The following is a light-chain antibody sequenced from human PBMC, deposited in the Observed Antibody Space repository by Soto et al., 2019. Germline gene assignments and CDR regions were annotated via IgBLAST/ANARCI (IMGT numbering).Light chain of an antibody. CDR2: EVN. CDR1: SSDVGGYNY. CDR3: SAYAVSSYV. Sequence: QSALTQPPSASGSPGQSVAISCTGTSSDVGGYNYVSWYQQHPGKAPKLMIYEVNKRPSGVPDRFSGSKSGTTASLTVSGLQAEDEADYYCSAYAVSSYVFGTGTKLTVL. J-gene: IGLJ1*01. V-gene: IGLV2-8*01.